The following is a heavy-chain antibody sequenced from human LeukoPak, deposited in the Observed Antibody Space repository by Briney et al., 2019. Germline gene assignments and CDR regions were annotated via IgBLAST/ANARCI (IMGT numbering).Heavy chain of an antibody. D-gene: IGHD6-19*01. Sequence: GESLKIPCKGSGYIFTSYWIGWVRQMPGKGLEWMGIIYPGDSDTRYSPSFQGQVTISADKSISTAYLQWSSLRASDTAMYYCARPPQAGASDYWGQGTLVTVSS. V-gene: IGHV5-51*01. J-gene: IGHJ4*02. CDR2: IYPGDSDT. CDR3: ARPPQAGASDY. CDR1: GYIFTSYW.